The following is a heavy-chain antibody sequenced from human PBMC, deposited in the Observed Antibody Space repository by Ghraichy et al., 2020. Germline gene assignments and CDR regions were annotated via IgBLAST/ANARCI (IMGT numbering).Heavy chain of an antibody. D-gene: IGHD4-17*01. CDR1: GFPLRNYV. CDR3: AKDRDDYGDYVFDY. J-gene: IGHJ4*02. V-gene: IGHV3-23*01. CDR2: IGRSGDST. Sequence: GGSLRLSCAASGFPLRNYVMSWVRQAPGKGLEWVSGIGRSGDSTIYADSVKGRFTISRDNSKSTLYLQLSSLRAEDTAVYYCAKDRDDYGDYVFDYWGQGTLVTVSS.